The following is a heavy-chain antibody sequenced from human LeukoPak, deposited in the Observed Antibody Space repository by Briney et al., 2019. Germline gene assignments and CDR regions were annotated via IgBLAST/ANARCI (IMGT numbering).Heavy chain of an antibody. CDR3: AKEAGYCSGGSCYFGN. V-gene: IGHV3-11*06. Sequence: GGSLRLSCAASGFTFSDYYMSWIRQAPGKGLEWVSYISSSSSYTNYADSVKGRFTISRDNAKNSLYLQMNSLRPEDTAVYYCAKEAGYCSGGSCYFGNWGQGTLASVSS. D-gene: IGHD2-15*01. J-gene: IGHJ4*02. CDR1: GFTFSDYY. CDR2: ISSSSSYT.